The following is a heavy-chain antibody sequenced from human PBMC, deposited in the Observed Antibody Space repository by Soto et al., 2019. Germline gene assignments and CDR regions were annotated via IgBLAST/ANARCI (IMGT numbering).Heavy chain of an antibody. D-gene: IGHD2-2*01. Sequence: SSETLSLTCAVSGGSISSGGYSWSWIRQPPGKGLEWIGYIYHSGSTYYNPSLKSRVTISVDRSKNQFSLNLSSVTAADTAVYYCARVPDRWGQGTLVTVSS. CDR3: ARVPDR. CDR1: GGSISSGGYS. J-gene: IGHJ5*02. CDR2: IYHSGST. V-gene: IGHV4-30-2*01.